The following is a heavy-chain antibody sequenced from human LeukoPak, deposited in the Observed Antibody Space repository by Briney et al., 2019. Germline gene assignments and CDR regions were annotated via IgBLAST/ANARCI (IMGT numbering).Heavy chain of an antibody. CDR1: GYTFTGYY. D-gene: IGHD5-12*01. Sequence: ASVTVSCKASGYTFTGYYMHWVRQAPGQGLEWMGLINPNSGDTNYAQNFQGRVTMTRDTSINTAYMELSRLRSDDTAVYYCASVVATGGYWGQGTLVTVSS. CDR3: ASVVATGGY. J-gene: IGHJ4*02. V-gene: IGHV1-2*02. CDR2: INPNSGDT.